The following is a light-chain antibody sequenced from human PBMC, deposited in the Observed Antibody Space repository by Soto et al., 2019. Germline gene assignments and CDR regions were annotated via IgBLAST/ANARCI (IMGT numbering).Light chain of an antibody. CDR2: GAS. J-gene: IGKJ5*01. CDR3: QHYGSSPLVT. Sequence: EIVLTQSPGTLSLSPGERATLSCRASKSVSSSSLAWYQQKPGQAPRLLIYGASSRATGIPDRFSGSGSGTDVTLTISRLEPEDFAVYSCQHYGSSPLVTFGQGTRLVIK. V-gene: IGKV3-20*01. CDR1: KSVSSSS.